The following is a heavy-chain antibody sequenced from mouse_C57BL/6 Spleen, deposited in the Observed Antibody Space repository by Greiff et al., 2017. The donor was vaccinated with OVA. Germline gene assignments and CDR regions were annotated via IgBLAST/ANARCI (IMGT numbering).Heavy chain of an antibody. D-gene: IGHD2-4*01. CDR3: ASYDYDEDWFAY. CDR1: GYTFTSYW. CDR2: IHPSDSDT. J-gene: IGHJ3*01. Sequence: QVQLQQPGAELVKPGASVKVSCKASGYTFTSYWMHWVKQRPGQGLEWIGRIHPSDSDTNYNQKFKGKATLTVYKSSSTAYMQLSSLTSEDSAVDYCASYDYDEDWFAYWGQGTLVTVSA. V-gene: IGHV1-74*01.